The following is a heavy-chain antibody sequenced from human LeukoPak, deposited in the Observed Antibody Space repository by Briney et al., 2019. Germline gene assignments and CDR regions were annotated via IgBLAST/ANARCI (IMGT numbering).Heavy chain of an antibody. CDR3: ARESSSYYDSSGYYLGY. Sequence: ASVKVSFTASGYTFTSYYMHWVRQAPGQGLEWMGIINPSGGSTSYAQKFQGRVTITADKSTSTAYMELSSLRSEDTAVYYCARESSSYYDSSGYYLGYWGQGTLVTVSS. CDR1: GYTFTSYY. J-gene: IGHJ4*02. CDR2: INPSGGST. V-gene: IGHV1-46*01. D-gene: IGHD3-22*01.